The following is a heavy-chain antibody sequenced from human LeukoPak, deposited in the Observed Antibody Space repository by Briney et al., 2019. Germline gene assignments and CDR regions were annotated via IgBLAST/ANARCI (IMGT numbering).Heavy chain of an antibody. Sequence: SQTLSLTCTVSGGSISSGSYYWSWIRQPAGKGLEWIGRIYTSGSTNYNPFLKSRVTISVDTSKNQFSLKLSSVTAADTAVYYCARVTMTGYYYYYMDVWGKGTTVTVSS. D-gene: IGHD3-22*01. CDR1: GGSISSGSYY. CDR3: ARVTMTGYYYYYMDV. CDR2: IYTSGST. J-gene: IGHJ6*03. V-gene: IGHV4-61*02.